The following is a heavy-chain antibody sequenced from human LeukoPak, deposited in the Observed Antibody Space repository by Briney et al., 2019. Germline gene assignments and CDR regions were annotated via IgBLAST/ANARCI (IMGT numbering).Heavy chain of an antibody. CDR1: GFLFSRCA. CDR2: ISGAGDIA. V-gene: IGHV3-23*01. D-gene: IGHD2-8*01. CDR3: AKVKSSLTLIGA. J-gene: IGHJ5*02. Sequence: LTGGSLRLSCAASGFLFSRCAMSWVRQAPGKRLEWVSSISGAGDIAHYAESVKGRFTISRDNSGNTLYVQMDSLRAEDTAVYYCAKVKSSLTLIGAWGQGTLVTVSS.